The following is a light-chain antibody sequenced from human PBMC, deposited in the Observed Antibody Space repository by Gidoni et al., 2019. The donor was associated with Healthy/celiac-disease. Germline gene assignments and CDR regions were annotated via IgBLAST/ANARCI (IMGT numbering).Light chain of an antibody. V-gene: IGKV1-33*01. CDR1: KDISNY. CDR3: QQYDNLPFT. CDR2: DAS. Sequence: DIQMTQSPSSLSASLGDRVTITCQASKDISNYLNWYQQKPGKAPKLLIYDASNLETGVPSRFIGSGSGTDFTFTISSLQPEDIATYYCQQYDNLPFTFGPGTKVDIK. J-gene: IGKJ3*01.